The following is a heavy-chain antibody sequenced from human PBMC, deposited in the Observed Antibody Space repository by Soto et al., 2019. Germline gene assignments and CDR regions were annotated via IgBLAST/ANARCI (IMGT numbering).Heavy chain of an antibody. CDR1: GLTFRNYA. J-gene: IGHJ4*01. V-gene: IGHV3-23*01. D-gene: IGHD3-9*01. CDR2: MSGGAETT. Sequence: EVQLLESGGGLVQPGGSLRLSCAASGLTFRNYAMTWVRQAPGKGLEWVSAMSGGAETTYYADSVKGRFTISRDNAKNSLFLQMTSLRADDTGVYYCARDGDSLTGWSDYWGQGTLVTVAS. CDR3: ARDGDSLTGWSDY.